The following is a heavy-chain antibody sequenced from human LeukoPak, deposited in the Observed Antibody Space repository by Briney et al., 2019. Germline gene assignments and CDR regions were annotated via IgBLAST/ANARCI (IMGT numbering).Heavy chain of an antibody. CDR3: ARDPKNVIAARGGLIDN. CDR1: GFTFSNYA. CDR2: ISSSGNSI. J-gene: IGHJ4*02. D-gene: IGHD6-25*01. Sequence: PGGSLRLSCAASGFTFSNYAMNWVRRAPGKGLEWVSYISSSGNSIYYTDSVKGRFTISRDNAKSALYLQMNSLRAEDTAVYFCARDPKNVIAARGGLIDNWGQGTLVTVST. V-gene: IGHV3-48*03.